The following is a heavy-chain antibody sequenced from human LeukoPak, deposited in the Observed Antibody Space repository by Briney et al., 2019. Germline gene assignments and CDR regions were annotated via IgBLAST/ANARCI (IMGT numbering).Heavy chain of an antibody. J-gene: IGHJ4*02. CDR3: ARGTYYYGSGSYFDY. CDR1: GGTFSSYA. V-gene: IGHV1-69*04. Sequence: GASVKVSCKASGGTFSSYAISWVRQAPGRGLEWMGRIIPIVGIANYAQKFQGRVTITADKSTSTAYMELSSLRSEDTAVYYCARGTYYYGSGSYFDYWGQGTLVTVSS. D-gene: IGHD3-10*01. CDR2: IIPIVGIA.